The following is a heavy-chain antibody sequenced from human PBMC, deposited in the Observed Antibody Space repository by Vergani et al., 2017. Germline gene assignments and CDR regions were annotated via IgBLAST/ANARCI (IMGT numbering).Heavy chain of an antibody. V-gene: IGHV3-30*03. J-gene: IGHJ5*02. CDR3: ARDYPPGSHSYNWFDP. CDR2: ISYDGSNK. D-gene: IGHD3-10*01. Sequence: VQLVESGGGLVKPGGSLRLSCAASGFTFSSYSMNWVRQAPGKGLEWVAVISYDGSNKYYADSVKGRFTISRDNSKNTLYLQMNSLRAEDTAVYYCARDYPPGSHSYNWFDPWGQGTLVTVSS. CDR1: GFTFSSYS.